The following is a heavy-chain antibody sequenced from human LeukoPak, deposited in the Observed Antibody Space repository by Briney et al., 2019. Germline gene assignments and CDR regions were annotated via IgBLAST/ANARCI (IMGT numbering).Heavy chain of an antibody. V-gene: IGHV3-7*01. CDR3: ARGGSSWQYYYYYYGMDV. CDR1: GFTFSSYW. CDR2: IKQDGSER. D-gene: IGHD6-13*01. Sequence: GGSLRLSCAASGFTFSSYWMSWVRQAPGKGLEWVANIKQDGSERYYVDSVKGRFTISRDNAKNSLYLQMNSLRAEDTAVYYCARGGSSWQYYYYYYGMDVWGQGTTVTVSS. J-gene: IGHJ6*02.